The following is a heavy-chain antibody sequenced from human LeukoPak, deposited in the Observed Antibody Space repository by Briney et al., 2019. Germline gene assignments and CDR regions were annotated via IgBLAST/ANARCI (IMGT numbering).Heavy chain of an antibody. CDR3: ARNYDILTGYTGIDY. V-gene: IGHV1-18*01. CDR2: ISAYNGNT. J-gene: IGHJ4*02. D-gene: IGHD3-9*01. Sequence: ASVKVSCKASGYTFTSYGISWVRQAPGQGLEWMGWISAYNGNTNYAQKLQGRVTMTTDTSTSTAYMELRSLRSDDTAVYYCARNYDILTGYTGIDYWCQGTLVTVSS. CDR1: GYTFTSYG.